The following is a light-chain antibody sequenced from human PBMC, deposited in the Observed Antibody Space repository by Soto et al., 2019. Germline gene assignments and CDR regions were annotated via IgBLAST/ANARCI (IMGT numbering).Light chain of an antibody. CDR1: QSVSSK. CDR3: QQYGSSPPIT. Sequence: EIVLTQSPGTLSLSPGERATLSCRASQSVSSKLVWYQRRPGQAPRLLIYGASSRATGIPDRFSGSGSGTDFTLTISRLEPEDFAVYYCQQYGSSPPITFGQGTRLEIK. CDR2: GAS. J-gene: IGKJ5*01. V-gene: IGKV3-20*01.